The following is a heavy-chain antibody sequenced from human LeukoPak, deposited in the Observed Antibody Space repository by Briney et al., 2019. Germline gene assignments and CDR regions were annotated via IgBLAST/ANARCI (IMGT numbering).Heavy chain of an antibody. CDR3: GRERREYINSNYSYYYMDV. D-gene: IGHD2/OR15-2a*01. V-gene: IGHV4-39*07. CDR1: GGSISSSSYY. CDR2: IYYSGST. Sequence: SETLSLTCTVSGGSISSSSYYWGWIRQPPGKGLEWIGSIYYSGSTYYNPSLKSRVTISVDTSKNQFSLKLSSVTAADTAVYYCGRERREYINSNYSYYYMDVWGKGTTVTVSS. J-gene: IGHJ6*03.